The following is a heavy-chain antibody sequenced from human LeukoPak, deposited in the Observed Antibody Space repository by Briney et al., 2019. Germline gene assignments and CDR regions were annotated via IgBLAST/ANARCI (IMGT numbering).Heavy chain of an antibody. J-gene: IGHJ4*02. CDR3: TSLGATGFYAFDY. Sequence: GGSLRLSCAASGFSFNNVWMSWVRQAPGKGREWVGHIISKPDGGTTECAAPVKGRFTISRDDSKNTLYLQMNSLRTEDTAVYYCTSLGATGFYAFDYWGQGALVTVSS. D-gene: IGHD2/OR15-2a*01. CDR2: IISKPDGGTT. V-gene: IGHV3-15*01. CDR1: GFSFNNVW.